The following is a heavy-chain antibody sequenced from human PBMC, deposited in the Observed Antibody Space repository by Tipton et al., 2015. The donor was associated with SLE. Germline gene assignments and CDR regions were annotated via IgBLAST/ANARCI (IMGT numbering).Heavy chain of an antibody. CDR1: GFSFSSYY. Sequence: TLSLTCTVSGFSFSSYYWSWTRQPPGKGLEWIGYVYYSGSTKYNPSLKSRVTISVDMSKNQFSLKLSSVTAADTAVYYCARTGSLYSSGWYQWGQGTLVTVSS. CDR3: ARTGSLYSSGWYQ. CDR2: VYYSGST. V-gene: IGHV4-59*08. J-gene: IGHJ4*02. D-gene: IGHD6-19*01.